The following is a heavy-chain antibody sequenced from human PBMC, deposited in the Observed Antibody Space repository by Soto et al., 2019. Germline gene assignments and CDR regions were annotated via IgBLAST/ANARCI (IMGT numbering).Heavy chain of an antibody. CDR3: ARRGSGSDYDY. D-gene: IGHD1-26*01. J-gene: IGHJ4*02. V-gene: IGHV3-23*01. CDR2: ISGSGGST. Sequence: EVQLLESGGGLVQPGGSLSLSCAASGFTFRSYAMSWVRQVPVKGLEWVSAISGSGGSTYDADYVKGRFTISRDNSKNTLYLQMNSLRAEDTAVYYCARRGSGSDYDYWCQGTLVIVSS. CDR1: GFTFRSYA.